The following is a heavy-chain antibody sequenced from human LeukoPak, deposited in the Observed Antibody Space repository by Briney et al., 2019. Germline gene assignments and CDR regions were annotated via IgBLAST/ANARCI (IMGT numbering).Heavy chain of an antibody. V-gene: IGHV3-33*06. CDR2: IWYDGSNK. Sequence: GGSLRLSCAASGFTFSSSGMHWVRQAPGKGLEWVAVIWYDGSNKYYADSVEGRFTISRDNSNNTLYLQMNGLRAEDTAVYYCAKEAGGSGSYYRGFDYWGQGTLVTVSS. CDR1: GFTFSSSG. J-gene: IGHJ4*02. CDR3: AKEAGGSGSYYRGFDY. D-gene: IGHD3-10*01.